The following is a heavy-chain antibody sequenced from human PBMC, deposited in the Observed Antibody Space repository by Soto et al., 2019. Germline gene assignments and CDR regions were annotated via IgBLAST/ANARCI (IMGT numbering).Heavy chain of an antibody. CDR3: ARVDAYCGGDCSLNH. Sequence: GGSLRLSCAASGFTFSSYGMHWVRQAPGKGLEWVAVIWYDGSNKYYADSVKGRFTISRDNSKNTLYLQMNSLRAEDTAVYYCARVDAYCGGDCSLNHWGQGTLVTVSS. CDR1: GFTFSSYG. V-gene: IGHV3-33*01. D-gene: IGHD2-21*01. CDR2: IWYDGSNK. J-gene: IGHJ5*02.